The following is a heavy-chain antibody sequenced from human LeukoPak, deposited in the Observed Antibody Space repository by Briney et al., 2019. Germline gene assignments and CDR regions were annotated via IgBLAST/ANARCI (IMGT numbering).Heavy chain of an antibody. CDR1: GFTLSTYW. V-gene: IGHV3-7*01. D-gene: IGHD4-11*01. Sequence: GGSLRLSCEASGFTLSTYWMNWVRQVPGKGLDWVANINPDGSGKRYVDSVKGRFTIARDNADNSLSLQMNSLRAEDTAVYYCVRHRGAWTVHDAFAIWGQGTMVTVAS. J-gene: IGHJ3*02. CDR2: INPDGSGK. CDR3: VRHRGAWTVHDAFAI.